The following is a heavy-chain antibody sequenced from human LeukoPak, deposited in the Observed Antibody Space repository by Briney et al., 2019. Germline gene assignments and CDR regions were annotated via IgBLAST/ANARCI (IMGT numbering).Heavy chain of an antibody. CDR1: GFTFSNYN. Sequence: QPGGSLRLSCAASGFTFSNYNMNWVRQAPVKGLEWVSYISSSSDAIYYADSVKGRFTISRDNAKNPLYLQMNSLRAEDTAVYFCARDFLVDSLWGQGTLVTVSS. D-gene: IGHD2-15*01. CDR3: ARDFLVDSL. J-gene: IGHJ4*02. V-gene: IGHV3-48*04. CDR2: ISSSSDAI.